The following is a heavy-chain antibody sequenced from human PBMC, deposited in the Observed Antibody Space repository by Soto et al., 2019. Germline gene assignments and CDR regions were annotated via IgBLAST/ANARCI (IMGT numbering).Heavy chain of an antibody. CDR2: ISGSGGNT. V-gene: IGHV3-23*01. Sequence: PGGSLRLSCAASGFSLSSNAMSWVRQAPGKGLEWVSAISGSGGNTYYADSVKGRFTISRDNSKNTLYLQINSLRAEDTAVYYCARRVQQLVFPRNYYFDCWGQGTLVTVSS. CDR3: ARRVQQLVFPRNYYFDC. J-gene: IGHJ4*02. CDR1: GFSLSSNA. D-gene: IGHD6-6*01.